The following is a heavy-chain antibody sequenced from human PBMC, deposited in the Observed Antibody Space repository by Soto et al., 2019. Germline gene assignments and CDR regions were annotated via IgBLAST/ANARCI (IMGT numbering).Heavy chain of an antibody. D-gene: IGHD3-16*01. V-gene: IGHV1-18*01. J-gene: IGHJ4*02. Sequence: QVQLVQSGAEVKKPGASVKVSCKASGYTFTNFGISWVRQAPGQGLEWMGWISAYNGNTNYAQKFQGRVTMTTDTAMSTAYMELRSMGSDDKAVYYCARGGTPIDYLGQGTLVTVSS. CDR2: ISAYNGNT. CDR3: ARGGTPIDY. CDR1: GYTFTNFG.